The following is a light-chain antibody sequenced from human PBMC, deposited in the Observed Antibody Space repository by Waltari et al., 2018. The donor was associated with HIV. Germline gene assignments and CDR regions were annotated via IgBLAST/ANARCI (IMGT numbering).Light chain of an antibody. CDR1: PVAVTIGHF. Sequence: QAVVTPEHSLTVSPGVTVTRTSASSPVAVTIGHFPYWFQRRPGQAPKTLLYDTSNRHSWTPARFSGSLLGGKAALTVSGAQFEDEADYFCLLSFNGVVVFGGGTSLTVL. V-gene: IGLV7-46*01. J-gene: IGLJ2*01. CDR2: DTS. CDR3: LLSFNGVVV.